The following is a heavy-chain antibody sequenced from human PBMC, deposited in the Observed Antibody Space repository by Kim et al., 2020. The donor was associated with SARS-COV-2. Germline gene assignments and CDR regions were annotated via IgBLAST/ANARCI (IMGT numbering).Heavy chain of an antibody. CDR1: GFTFSSYW. Sequence: GGSLRLSCAASGFTFSSYWMHWVRQAPGKGLVWVSRINSDGSSTCYADSVKGRFTISRDNAKNTLYLQMNSLRAEDTAVYYCARDKRYVRVATIDYGMDVWGQGTTVTISS. V-gene: IGHV3-74*01. CDR2: INSDGSST. J-gene: IGHJ6*02. D-gene: IGHD5-12*01. CDR3: ARDKRYVRVATIDYGMDV.